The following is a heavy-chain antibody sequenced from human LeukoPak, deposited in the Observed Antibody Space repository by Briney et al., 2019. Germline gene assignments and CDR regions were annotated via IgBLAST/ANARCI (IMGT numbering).Heavy chain of an antibody. J-gene: IGHJ4*02. CDR2: ISAYNGNT. V-gene: IGHV1-18*01. Sequence: ASVKVSCKASGYTFSRYGISWVRQAPGQGLEWMGWISAYNGNTNYAQKLQGRVTMTTDTSTSTAYMELRSLRSDDTAVYYCARDPDGDYDFDYWGQGTLVTVSS. CDR3: ARDPDGDYDFDY. D-gene: IGHD4-17*01. CDR1: GYTFSRYG.